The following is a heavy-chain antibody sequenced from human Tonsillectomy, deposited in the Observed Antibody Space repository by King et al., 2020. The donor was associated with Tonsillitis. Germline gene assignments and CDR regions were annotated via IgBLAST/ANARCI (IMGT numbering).Heavy chain of an antibody. CDR2: IRWDDDK. V-gene: IGHV2-70*11. Sequence: VTLKESGPALVKPTQTLTLTCTFSGFSRVTSEVCISWIRQPPGKALEWLARIRWDDDKYYSTSLQTRLTISKDTSKNQVVLTMTNMDPVDTATYYCARNPCSPQYNYNYMDVWGKGTAVTVSS. CDR1: GFSRVTSEVC. J-gene: IGHJ6*03. CDR3: ARNPCSPQYNYNYMDV. D-gene: IGHD6-13*01.